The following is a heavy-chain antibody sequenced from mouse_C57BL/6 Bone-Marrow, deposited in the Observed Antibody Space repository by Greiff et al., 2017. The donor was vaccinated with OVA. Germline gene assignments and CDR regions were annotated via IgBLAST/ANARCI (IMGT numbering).Heavy chain of an antibody. CDR1: GYTFTSYW. D-gene: IGHD2-5*01. V-gene: IGHV1-69*01. CDR2: IDPSDSYT. CDR3: ARGRGPSNYLGDYAMDY. Sequence: QVQLQQPGAELVMPGASVKLSCKASGYTFTSYWMHWVKQRPGQGLEWIGEIDPSDSYTNYNQKFKGKSTLTVDQFSSTAYMQLSSLTSEDSAVYYCARGRGPSNYLGDYAMDYWGQGTSVTVSS. J-gene: IGHJ4*01.